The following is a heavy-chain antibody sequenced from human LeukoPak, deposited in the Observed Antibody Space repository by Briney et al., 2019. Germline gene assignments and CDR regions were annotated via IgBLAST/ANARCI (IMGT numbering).Heavy chain of an antibody. CDR1: GFTFSTYW. CDR2: IKGDDSAR. CDR3: ARDVVGSLDY. Sequence: GGSLRLSCAASGFTFSTYWMAWVRQAPGKGLEWVGNIKGDDSARHQADSVKGRFTISGDNAQNSVYLQMSSLRGEDTAIYYCARDVVGSLDYWGQGTLVTVSS. J-gene: IGHJ4*02. V-gene: IGHV3-7*01. D-gene: IGHD1-26*01.